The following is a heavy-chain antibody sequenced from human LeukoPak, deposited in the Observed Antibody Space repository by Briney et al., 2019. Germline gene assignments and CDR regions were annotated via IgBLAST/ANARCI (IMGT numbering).Heavy chain of an antibody. CDR1: GFTVSSNY. Sequence: PGGSLRLSCAASGFTVSSNYMSWVRQAPGKGLEWVSVIYSGGSTYYADSVKGRFTISRDNSKNTLYLQMNSLRAEDTAVYYCAKGARIAAAGRPLYYFDYWGQGTLVTVSS. J-gene: IGHJ4*02. CDR2: IYSGGST. V-gene: IGHV3-53*01. D-gene: IGHD6-13*01. CDR3: AKGARIAAAGRPLYYFDY.